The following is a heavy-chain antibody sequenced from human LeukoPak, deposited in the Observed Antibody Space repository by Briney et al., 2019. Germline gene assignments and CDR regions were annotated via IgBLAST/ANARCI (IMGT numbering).Heavy chain of an antibody. D-gene: IGHD6-19*01. CDR2: INHSGST. CDR3: ARGHGGWSWFDP. J-gene: IGHJ5*02. Sequence: SETLSLTCAVYGGSFSGYYWSWIRQPPGKGLEWIGEINHSGSTNYNPSLRSRVTISVDNSKNQFSLKLSSVPAAHTAVYYCARGHGGWSWFDPWGQGTLVTVSS. CDR1: GGSFSGYY. V-gene: IGHV4-34*01.